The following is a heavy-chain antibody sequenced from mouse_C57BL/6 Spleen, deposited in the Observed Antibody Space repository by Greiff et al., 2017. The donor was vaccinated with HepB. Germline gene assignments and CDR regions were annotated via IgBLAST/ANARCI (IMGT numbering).Heavy chain of an antibody. CDR1: GYTFTDYE. CDR3: TRGKYYFDY. CDR2: IDPETGGT. V-gene: IGHV1-15*01. Sequence: VQLQQPGAELVRPGASVTLSCKASGYTFTDYEMHWVKQTPVHGLEWIGAIDPETGGTAYNQKFKGKAILTADKSSSTAYMELRSLTSEDSAVYYCTRGKYYFDYWGQGTTLTVSS. J-gene: IGHJ2*01.